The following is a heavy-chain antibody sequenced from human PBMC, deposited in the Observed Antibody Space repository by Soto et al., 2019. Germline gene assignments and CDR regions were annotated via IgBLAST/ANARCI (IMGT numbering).Heavy chain of an antibody. V-gene: IGHV3-53*01. J-gene: IGHJ1*01. CDR3: ARDRVESGYPEYFQH. CDR2: IYSGGST. D-gene: IGHD3-22*01. CDR1: GFTVSSNY. Sequence: EVQLVESGGGLIQPGGSLRLSCAASGFTVSSNYMSWVRPAPGKGLEWVSVIYSGGSTYYADSVKGRFTLSRDNSKNPLYIQTNSPRAEDTAVYYCARDRVESGYPEYFQHWGQGALVTVSS.